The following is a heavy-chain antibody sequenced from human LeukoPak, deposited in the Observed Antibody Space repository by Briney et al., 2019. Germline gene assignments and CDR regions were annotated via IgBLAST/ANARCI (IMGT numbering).Heavy chain of an antibody. CDR2: IYWDDDK. CDR1: GFSLNTSGVG. Sequence: ESGPTLVKPTQTLTLTCTFSGFSLNTSGVGVGWIRQPPVKALEWLALIYWDDDKRYNPSLKSRLSITKDTSKNQVVLTMSNMDPVDTATYYCAHRRRLISASFFFDYWGQGTLVTVSS. D-gene: IGHD1-26*01. CDR3: AHRRRLISASFFFDY. J-gene: IGHJ4*02. V-gene: IGHV2-5*02.